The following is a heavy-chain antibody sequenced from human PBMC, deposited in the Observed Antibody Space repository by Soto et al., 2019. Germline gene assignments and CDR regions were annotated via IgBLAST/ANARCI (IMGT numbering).Heavy chain of an antibody. CDR3: ARTYGAGSYFLPFEY. Sequence: QVQLVQSGAEVKKPGASVKVSCKASGYMFNTYGITWVRQAPGQGLEWMGWISAYNGNIDYAQNLQGRVTMNIDTSTSTAYMELRSLRSDDTAMYYCARTYGAGSYFLPFEYWGQGTLVSVSS. D-gene: IGHD3-10*01. V-gene: IGHV1-18*01. J-gene: IGHJ4*02. CDR2: ISAYNGNI. CDR1: GYMFNTYG.